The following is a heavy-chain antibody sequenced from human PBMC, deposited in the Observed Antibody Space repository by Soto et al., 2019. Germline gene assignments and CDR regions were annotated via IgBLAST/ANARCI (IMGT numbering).Heavy chain of an antibody. CDR3: ARDGPVIPPRSWFDP. CDR1: GYTFTSYG. Sequence: QVQLVQSGAEVKKPGAAVKVSCKASGYTFTSYGISWVRQAPGQGLEWMGWISAYNDNTNYAQKLQGTVTMTMETSTSTAYMELRSLRSDDTAVYYCARDGPVIPPRSWFDPWGQGTLVTVSS. V-gene: IGHV1-18*04. J-gene: IGHJ5*02. CDR2: ISAYNDNT. D-gene: IGHD3-16*02.